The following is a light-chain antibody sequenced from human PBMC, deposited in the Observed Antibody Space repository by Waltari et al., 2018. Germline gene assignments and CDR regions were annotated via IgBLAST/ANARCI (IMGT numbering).Light chain of an antibody. Sequence: DLQMTQSPSSLSASVGDRVTISCRASKNIRSYLSWYQQKPGIAPKLVSDAASTLQSGVPSRFSGSGSGTNFTLTITSLQAEDFATYFCQASYTTPYSFGQGTKVEIK. CDR3: QASYTTPYS. V-gene: IGKV1-39*01. J-gene: IGKJ2*03. CDR2: AAS. CDR1: KNIRSY.